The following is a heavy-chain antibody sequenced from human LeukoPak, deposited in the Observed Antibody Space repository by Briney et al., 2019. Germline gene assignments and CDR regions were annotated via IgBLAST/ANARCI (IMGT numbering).Heavy chain of an antibody. Sequence: GGSLRLSCAASGFTFSSYGMHWVRQAPGKGLEWVSSITFSSDYIYYADSVKGRFTISRDNAKNSLYLQMNSLRAEDTAVYYCASNFRYLDVWGKGTTVTVSS. CDR1: GFTFSSYG. J-gene: IGHJ6*04. CDR2: ITFSSDYI. D-gene: IGHD3-9*01. CDR3: ASNFRYLDV. V-gene: IGHV3-21*01.